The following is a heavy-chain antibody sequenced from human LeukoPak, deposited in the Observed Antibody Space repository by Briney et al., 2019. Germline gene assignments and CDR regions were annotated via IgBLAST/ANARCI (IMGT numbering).Heavy chain of an antibody. D-gene: IGHD3-3*01. Sequence: GGSLRLSCAASGFTFSSHSLNWVRQAPGKGLEWVSYISSSSSTIYYADSVKGRFTISRDNSINTVDLQMNSLRAEDTAVYYCVKEYHSRGFGAYFDYWGQGTLVTVSS. CDR1: GFTFSSHS. V-gene: IGHV3-48*01. CDR3: VKEYHSRGFGAYFDY. CDR2: ISSSSSTI. J-gene: IGHJ4*02.